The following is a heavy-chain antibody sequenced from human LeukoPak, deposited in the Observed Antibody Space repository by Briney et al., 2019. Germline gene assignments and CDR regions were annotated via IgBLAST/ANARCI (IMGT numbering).Heavy chain of an antibody. CDR1: GYTFTSYG. V-gene: IGHV1-18*01. CDR2: ISAYNGNT. D-gene: IGHD3-9*01. CDR3: ASFLFDPQTNAFDI. Sequence: GASVKVSCKASGYTFTSYGISWVRQAPGQGLEWMGWISAYNGNTNYAQKLQGRVTMTTDTSTSTAYMELRSLRSDDTAVYYCASFLFDPQTNAFDIWGQGTMVTVSS. J-gene: IGHJ3*02.